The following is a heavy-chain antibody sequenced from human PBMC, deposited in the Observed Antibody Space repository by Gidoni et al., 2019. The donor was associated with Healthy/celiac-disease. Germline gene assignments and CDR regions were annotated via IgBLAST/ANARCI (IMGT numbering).Heavy chain of an antibody. CDR1: GFTFSSYS. V-gene: IGHV3-21*01. CDR3: ARHSAAAGTPFDY. Sequence: EVQLVESGGGLVKPGGSLRLSCAASGFTFSSYSMNWVRQAPGKGLEWVSSISSSSSYIYYADSVKGRFTISRDNAKNSLYLQMNSLRAEDTAVYYCARHSAAAGTPFDYWGQGTLVTVSS. D-gene: IGHD6-13*01. J-gene: IGHJ4*02. CDR2: ISSSSSYI.